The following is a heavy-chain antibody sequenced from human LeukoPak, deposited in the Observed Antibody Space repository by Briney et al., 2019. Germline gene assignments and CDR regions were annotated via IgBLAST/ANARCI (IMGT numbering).Heavy chain of an antibody. V-gene: IGHV1-3*01. D-gene: IGHD4-11*01. Sequence: ASVKVSCKASGYTFTSYAMHWVRQAPGQRLEWMGWINAGNGNTKYSQKFQVRVTITRDTSASTAYMELSSLRSEDTAVYYCAVTSGKAYNNWFDPWGQGTLVTVSS. CDR2: INAGNGNT. CDR1: GYTFTSYA. CDR3: AVTSGKAYNNWFDP. J-gene: IGHJ5*02.